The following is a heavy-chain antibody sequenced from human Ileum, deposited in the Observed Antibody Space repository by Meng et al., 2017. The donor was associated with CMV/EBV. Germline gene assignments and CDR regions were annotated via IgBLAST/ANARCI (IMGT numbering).Heavy chain of an antibody. CDR1: GFTFNTFA. J-gene: IGHJ4*02. Sequence: GGSLRLSCATSGFTFNTFAMSWLRQAPGKGLEWVSSITYTGGTTYYADSVKGRFTISRENSKNTLYLQMHSLRAEDTALYYCAKDSRGYIYLNHFWGQGTLVTVSS. D-gene: IGHD5-18*01. V-gene: IGHV3-23*01. CDR2: ITYTGGTT. CDR3: AKDSRGYIYLNHF.